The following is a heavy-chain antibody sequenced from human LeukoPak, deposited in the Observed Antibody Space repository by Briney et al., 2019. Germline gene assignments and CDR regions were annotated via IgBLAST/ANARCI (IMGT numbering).Heavy chain of an antibody. CDR2: ISSSSGYI. D-gene: IGHD4-17*01. J-gene: IGHJ4*02. Sequence: KPGGSLRLSCAASGFTFSSYSMNWVRQAPGKGLEWVSSISSSSGYIYYADSVKGRFTISRDNAKNSLYLQMNSLRAEDTAVYYCARVGVYGDYYFDYWGQGTLVTVSS. CDR1: GFTFSSYS. CDR3: ARVGVYGDYYFDY. V-gene: IGHV3-21*01.